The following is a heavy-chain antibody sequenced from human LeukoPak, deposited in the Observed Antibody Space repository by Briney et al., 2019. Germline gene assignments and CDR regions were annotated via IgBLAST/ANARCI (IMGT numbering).Heavy chain of an antibody. J-gene: IGHJ6*02. Sequence: SETLSLTCTVSGGSISSYFWSWIRQPAGKGLEWIGRIYPSGSTNYSPSLKSRVTMSVDTSKNQFSLKLSSVTAADTAVYYCARAAAFYYDSSGYHTSPYYYGMDVWGQGTTVAVSS. CDR1: GGSISSYF. V-gene: IGHV4-4*07. D-gene: IGHD3-22*01. CDR3: ARAAAFYYDSSGYHTSPYYYGMDV. CDR2: IYPSGST.